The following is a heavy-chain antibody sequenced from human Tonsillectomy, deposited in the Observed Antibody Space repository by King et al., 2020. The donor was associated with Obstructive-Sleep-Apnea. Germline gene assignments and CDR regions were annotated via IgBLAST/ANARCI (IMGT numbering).Heavy chain of an antibody. V-gene: IGHV3-21*01. D-gene: IGHD4-23*01. CDR1: GFTFSSYS. CDR3: ARGFDYGGNRFDY. CDR2: ISSSTSYI. J-gene: IGHJ4*02. Sequence: VQLVESGGGLVKPGGSLRLSCAASGFTFSSYSMNWVRQAPGKGLEWVSSISSSTSYIFYADSVKGRFTISRDNAKNTLYLQINSLRAEDTAVYYCARGFDYGGNRFDYWRQGPLVTVSS.